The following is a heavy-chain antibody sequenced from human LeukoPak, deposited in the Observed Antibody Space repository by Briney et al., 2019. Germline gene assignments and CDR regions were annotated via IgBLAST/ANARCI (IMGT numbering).Heavy chain of an antibody. CDR1: GFTFSNYW. V-gene: IGHV3-7*01. Sequence: GGSLRLSCAASGFTFSNYWMSWVRQAPGKGLEWVANIKFDGSDKFYVDSVKGRFTISRDNAKNLLYLQMNSLRAEDTAVYYCARAVVPAALYYFDYWGQGTLVTVSS. CDR3: ARAVVPAALYYFDY. CDR2: IKFDGSDK. D-gene: IGHD2-2*01. J-gene: IGHJ4*02.